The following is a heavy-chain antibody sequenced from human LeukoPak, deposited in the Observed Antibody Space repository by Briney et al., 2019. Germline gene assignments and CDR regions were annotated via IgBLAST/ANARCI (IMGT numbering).Heavy chain of an antibody. CDR3: ARMGYCSGTSCYYYFDY. D-gene: IGHD2-2*01. V-gene: IGHV1-18*01. CDR1: GYTFTSYG. Sequence: ASVKVSCKASGYTFTSYGISWVRQAPGQGLEWMGWISAYNGNTNYAQKLQGRVTMTTDTSTSTAYMELRSLRSDDTAVYYCARMGYCSGTSCYYYFDYWGQGTLVTVSS. J-gene: IGHJ4*02. CDR2: ISAYNGNT.